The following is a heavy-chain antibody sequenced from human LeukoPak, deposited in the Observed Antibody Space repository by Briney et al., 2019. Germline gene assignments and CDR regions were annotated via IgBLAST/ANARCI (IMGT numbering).Heavy chain of an antibody. CDR1: GGSISSSSYY. Sequence: PSETLSLTCTVSGGSISSSSYYWGWIRQPPGKGLEWIGSIYYSGSTYYNPSLKSRVTISVDTSKNQFSLNLSSVTAADTAVYYCARDRGHYGNWFDPWGQGTLVTVSS. J-gene: IGHJ5*02. D-gene: IGHD4-17*01. CDR3: ARDRGHYGNWFDP. CDR2: IYYSGST. V-gene: IGHV4-39*07.